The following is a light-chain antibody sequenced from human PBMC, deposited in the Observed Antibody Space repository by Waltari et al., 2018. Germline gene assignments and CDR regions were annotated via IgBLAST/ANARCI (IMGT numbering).Light chain of an antibody. J-gene: IGKJ1*01. CDR1: QSVSSN. V-gene: IGKV3-15*01. CDR3: QQYDNWPRT. Sequence: VMTQSPATLPVSPGERATLPCRARQSVSSNLAWYQQTPGQAPRLLIYDASTRATGIPARFSGSGSGTEFNLTISSLQSEDVAVYYCQQYDNWPRTFGQGTKVEIK. CDR2: DAS.